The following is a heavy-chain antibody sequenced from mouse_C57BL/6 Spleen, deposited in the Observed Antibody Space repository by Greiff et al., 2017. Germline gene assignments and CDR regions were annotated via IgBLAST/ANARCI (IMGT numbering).Heavy chain of an antibody. CDR1: GFNIKDDY. CDR2: IDPENGDT. V-gene: IGHV14-4*01. J-gene: IGHJ2*01. CDR3: TTSAYYSNLKGFDH. D-gene: IGHD2-5*01. Sequence: VQLQQSGAELVRPGASVKLSCTASGFNIKDDYMHWVKQRPEQGLEWIGWIDPENGDTEYASKFQGKATITADTSSNTAYLQLSSLTSEDTAVYYCTTSAYYSNLKGFDHWGQGTTLTVSS.